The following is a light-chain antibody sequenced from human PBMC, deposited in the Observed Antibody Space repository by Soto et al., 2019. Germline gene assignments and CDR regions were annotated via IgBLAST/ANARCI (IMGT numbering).Light chain of an antibody. CDR1: QSVTTY. V-gene: IGKV3-11*01. J-gene: IGKJ5*01. CDR3: QQRSNWPPIT. Sequence: EIVLTQSPAPLSLSPGERATLSCRASQSVTTYLAWYQQKPGQAPRLLIYDASNRATGIPARFSGSGSGTDFTLIISSLEPEDFAVYYCQQRSNWPPITFGQGTRLEIK. CDR2: DAS.